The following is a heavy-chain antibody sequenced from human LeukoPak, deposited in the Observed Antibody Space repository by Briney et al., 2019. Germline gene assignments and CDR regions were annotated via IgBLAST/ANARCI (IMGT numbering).Heavy chain of an antibody. CDR1: GGSFSGYY. D-gene: IGHD2-21*02. CDR3: ARAIVVVTAYGYYYYYYMDV. Sequence: KPSETLSLTCAVYGGSFSGYYWSWIRQPPGKGLEWIGEINHSGSTNYNPSLKSRVTISVDTSKNQFSLKLSSVTAADTAVYYCARAIVVVTAYGYYYYYYMDVWGKGTTVTVSS. V-gene: IGHV4-34*01. J-gene: IGHJ6*03. CDR2: INHSGST.